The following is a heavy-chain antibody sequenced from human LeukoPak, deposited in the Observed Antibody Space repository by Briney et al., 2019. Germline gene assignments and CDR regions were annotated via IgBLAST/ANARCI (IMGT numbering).Heavy chain of an antibody. CDR1: GGSNISNSYF. J-gene: IGHJ3*02. CDR2: IHYSGSI. V-gene: IGHV4-39*01. CDR3: GSQKTLVGGAIRLLDASDI. Sequence: SETLSLTCTVSGGSNISNSYFWGWIRQPPGKGLEWIGIIHYSGSIYYSPSLKSRLSISIDTSKNQFSLKLSSVTAADTAVYYCGSQKTLVGGAIRLLDASDIWGQGTVVTVSS. D-gene: IGHD3-10*01.